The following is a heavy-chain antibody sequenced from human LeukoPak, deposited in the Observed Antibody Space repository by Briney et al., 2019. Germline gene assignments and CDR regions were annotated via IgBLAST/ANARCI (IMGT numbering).Heavy chain of an antibody. CDR3: ARPITTVTNGDY. J-gene: IGHJ4*02. Sequence: GASVKVSCKASGYTFTGYYMHWVRQAPGQGLEWMGWINPNSGGTNYAQKFQGRVTMTRDTSISTAYMELSRLRSDGTAVYYCARPITTVTNGDYWGQGTLVTVSS. V-gene: IGHV1-2*02. CDR2: INPNSGGT. CDR1: GYTFTGYY. D-gene: IGHD4-17*01.